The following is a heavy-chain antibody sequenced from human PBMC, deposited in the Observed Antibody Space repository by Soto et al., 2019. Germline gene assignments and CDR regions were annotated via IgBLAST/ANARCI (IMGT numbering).Heavy chain of an antibody. CDR2: IYYSGST. CDR3: ARGDTFDY. CDR1: VGSISSYY. J-gene: IGHJ4*02. Sequence: SESLSLTCTVSVGSISSYYWSWIRQPPGKGLEWIGYIYYSGSTNYNPSLKSRVTISVDTSKNQFSLKLSSVTAADTAVYYCARGDTFDYWGQGTLVTVSS. V-gene: IGHV4-59*01.